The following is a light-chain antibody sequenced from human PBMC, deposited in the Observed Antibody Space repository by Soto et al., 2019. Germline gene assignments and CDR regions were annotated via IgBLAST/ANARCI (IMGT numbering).Light chain of an antibody. V-gene: IGKV3-15*01. J-gene: IGKJ2*01. CDR3: QQYGSSSYT. CDR1: QSVNTN. Sequence: EIVMTQSPATLSVSPGESATLSCRASQSVNTNLAWYQQKPGRAPRLLIHGASTRATGIPARFSGSGSGTEFTLNISSLQSEDFAVYYCQQYGSSSYTFGQGTNLEIK. CDR2: GAS.